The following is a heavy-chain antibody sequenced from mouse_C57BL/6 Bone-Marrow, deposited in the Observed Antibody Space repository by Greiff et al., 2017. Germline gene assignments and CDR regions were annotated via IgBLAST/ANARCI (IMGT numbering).Heavy chain of an antibody. D-gene: IGHD1-1*01. V-gene: IGHV1-78*01. J-gene: IGHJ1*03. CDR3: AGRVYYGSSWYFDV. CDR1: GYTFTDYT. Sequence: QVQLQQSDAELVKPGASVKISCKVSGYTFTDYTIHWMKQRPEQGLEWIGYIYPRDGSTKYNEKFKGKATLTADKSSSTAYMHLNSLTSEDSAVYFCAGRVYYGSSWYFDVWGKGTTVTVSS. CDR2: IYPRDGST.